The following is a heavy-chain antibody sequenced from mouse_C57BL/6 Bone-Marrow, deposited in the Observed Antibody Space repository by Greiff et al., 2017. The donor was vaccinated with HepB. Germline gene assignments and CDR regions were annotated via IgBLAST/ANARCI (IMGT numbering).Heavy chain of an antibody. CDR3: ARDPLGYFDV. V-gene: IGHV7-1*01. CDR2: SRNKANDYTT. CDR1: GFTFSDFY. J-gene: IGHJ1*03. Sequence: EVQGVESGGGLVQSGRSLRLSCATSGFTFSDFYMEWVRQAPGKGLEWIAASRNKANDYTTEYSASVKGRFIVSRDTSQSILYLQMNALRAEDTAIYYCARDPLGYFDVWGTGTTVTVSS.